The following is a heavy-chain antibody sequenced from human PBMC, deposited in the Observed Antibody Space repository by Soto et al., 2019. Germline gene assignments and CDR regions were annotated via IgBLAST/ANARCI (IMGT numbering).Heavy chain of an antibody. J-gene: IGHJ4*02. V-gene: IGHV3-23*01. CDR2: ISGSGGST. CDR1: GFTFRNYA. D-gene: IGHD3-22*01. CDR3: AKDPTYDSSGYEFVGFDY. Sequence: GSLRLSCIASGFTFRNYAMSWVRQAPGKGLEWVSGISGSGGSTHYTDSVKGRFTISRDNSKNMLYLQMNALRAEDTAVYYCAKDPTYDSSGYEFVGFDYWGQGTLVTVSS.